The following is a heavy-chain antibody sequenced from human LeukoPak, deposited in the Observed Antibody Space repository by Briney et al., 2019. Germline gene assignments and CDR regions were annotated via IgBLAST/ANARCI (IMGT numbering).Heavy chain of an antibody. J-gene: IGHJ4*02. CDR1: GYIFTNYW. D-gene: IGHD3-3*01. CDR3: ARAEYYADTPGYPFHY. CDR2: IYPGDSDT. Sequence: GESLKISCKGSGYIFTNYWIGWVRQVPGKGLEWMGLIYPGDSDTRYSPSFQGQVTISVDKSITTAYLQWSSLKASGTAMYFCARAEYYADTPGYPFHYWGQGTLVTVSS. V-gene: IGHV5-51*01.